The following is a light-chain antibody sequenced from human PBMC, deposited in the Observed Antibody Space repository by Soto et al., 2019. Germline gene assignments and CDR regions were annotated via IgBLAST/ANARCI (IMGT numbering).Light chain of an antibody. J-gene: IGKJ4*01. Sequence: DIPMTQFPSSLSASVGDRVTLTCQASQGISNYLNWYQQKPGKAPKLLFYDASTLETGVPSRFSGSGYGTEFTFTISGLQPEDVATYYCQQYESLVHFGGGTKVEIK. V-gene: IGKV1-33*01. CDR1: QGISNY. CDR2: DAS. CDR3: QQYESLVH.